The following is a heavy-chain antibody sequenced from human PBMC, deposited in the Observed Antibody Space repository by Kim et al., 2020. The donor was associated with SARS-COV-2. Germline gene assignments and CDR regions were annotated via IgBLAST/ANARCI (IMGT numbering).Heavy chain of an antibody. CDR3: ARLRGGMDV. Sequence: SETLSLTCTVSGGSISSYYWSWIRQPPGKGLEWIGYIYYSGSTNYNPSLKSRVTISVDTSKNQFSLKLSSVTAADTAVYYCARLRGGMDVWGQGTTVTVSS. D-gene: IGHD3-10*01. CDR2: IYYSGST. J-gene: IGHJ6*02. CDR1: GGSISSYY. V-gene: IGHV4-59*08.